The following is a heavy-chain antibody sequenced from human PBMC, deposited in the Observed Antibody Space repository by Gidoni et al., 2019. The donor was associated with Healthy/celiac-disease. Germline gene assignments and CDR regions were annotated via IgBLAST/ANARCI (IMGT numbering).Heavy chain of an antibody. V-gene: IGHV1-2*06. CDR3: ARVGAKYSSGWSFDY. J-gene: IGHJ4*02. Sequence: QVQLVQSGSEVKKPGASVKVSCTASGYPFTGYLMHWVRQAPGQGLEWMGRINHNMCGTNYAQKFQGRVTMTRDTSIRTAYMELSRLRSDDTAVYYCARVGAKYSSGWSFDYWGQGTLVTVSS. CDR1: GYPFTGYL. CDR2: INHNMCGT. D-gene: IGHD6-19*01.